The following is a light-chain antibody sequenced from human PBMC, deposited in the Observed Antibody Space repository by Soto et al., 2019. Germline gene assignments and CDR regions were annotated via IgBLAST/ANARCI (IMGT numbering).Light chain of an antibody. J-gene: IGKJ4*01. V-gene: IGKV3-20*01. CDR2: RGS. CDR1: QSVPLNY. CDR3: QQYGSSPLT. Sequence: EIVLPQYPGTLSLSPVERATLSCRASQSVPLNYLAGYQQKPGQTPKVLIYRGSNRATDIPDRVSGSGSGTDFTLTISRLEPADFSVYYCQQYGSSPLTVGGGTKVDIK.